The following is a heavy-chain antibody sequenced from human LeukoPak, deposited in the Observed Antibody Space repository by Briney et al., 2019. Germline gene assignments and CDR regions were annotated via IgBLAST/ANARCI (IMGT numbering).Heavy chain of an antibody. D-gene: IGHD3-16*01. CDR3: ARPRTFRGVPYY. CDR2: ISAYNGNT. V-gene: IGHV1-18*01. J-gene: IGHJ4*02. CDR1: GYTFTSYG. Sequence: ASVKVSCKASGYTFTSYGISWVRQAPGQGLEWMGWISAYNGNTNYAQELQGRVTMTTDTSTSTAYMELRSLRSDDTAVYYCARPRTFRGVPYYWGQGTLVTVSS.